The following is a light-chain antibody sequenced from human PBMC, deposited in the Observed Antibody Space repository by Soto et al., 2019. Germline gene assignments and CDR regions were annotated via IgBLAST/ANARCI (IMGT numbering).Light chain of an antibody. V-gene: IGKV3D-15*01. CDR2: GAS. Sequence: DIVMTQSPDTLSGSPGERVTLACRASQSVRDNLAWYQQKPGQAPRLLIYGASSRTTGVPARFSGTGSGTEFTLTISSLQSEDFALYYCQQYNDWPLTFGQGTKVDIK. CDR3: QQYNDWPLT. CDR1: QSVRDN. J-gene: IGKJ1*01.